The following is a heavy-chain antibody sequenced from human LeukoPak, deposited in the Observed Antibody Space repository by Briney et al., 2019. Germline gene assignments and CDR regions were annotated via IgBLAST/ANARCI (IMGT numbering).Heavy chain of an antibody. CDR2: INPSGGST. Sequence: GASVKVSCKASGYTFTSYAMNWVRQAPGQGLEWMGIINPSGGSTSYAQKFQGRVTMTRDMSTSTVYMELSSLRSEDTAVYYCARGGTHARWFDPWGQGTLVTVSS. V-gene: IGHV1-46*01. CDR3: ARGGTHARWFDP. CDR1: GYTFTSYA. D-gene: IGHD5-12*01. J-gene: IGHJ5*02.